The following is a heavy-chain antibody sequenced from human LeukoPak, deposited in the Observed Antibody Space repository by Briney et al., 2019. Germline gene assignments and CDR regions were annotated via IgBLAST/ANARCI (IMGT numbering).Heavy chain of an antibody. V-gene: IGHV4-59*01. CDR3: ARVASSVMDY. CDR2: IHYSGST. Sequence: KPSETLSLTCTVSGVSISPFDWSWIRQPPGKGLEWIGYIHYSGSTNYNPSLTSRVTISLDTSKNQFSLKMNSVTTADTAVYYCARVASSVMDYWGQGILVTVSS. J-gene: IGHJ4*02. CDR1: GVSISPFD. D-gene: IGHD2-8*01.